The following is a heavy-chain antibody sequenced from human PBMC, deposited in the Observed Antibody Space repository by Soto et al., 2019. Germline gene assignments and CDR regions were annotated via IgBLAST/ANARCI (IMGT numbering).Heavy chain of an antibody. D-gene: IGHD3-16*01. V-gene: IGHV4-34*01. J-gene: IGHJ6*02. Sequence: PSETLSLTCAVYGGSFSGYYWSWIRQPPGKGLEWIGEINHSGSTNYNPSLKSRVTISVDTSKNQFSLKLSSVTAADTAVYYCALRPYYYYYGMDVWGQGTTVTVSS. CDR3: ALRPYYYYYGMDV. CDR2: INHSGST. CDR1: GGSFSGYY.